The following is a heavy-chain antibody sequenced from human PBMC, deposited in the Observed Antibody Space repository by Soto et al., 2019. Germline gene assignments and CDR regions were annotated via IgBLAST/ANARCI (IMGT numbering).Heavy chain of an antibody. CDR1: GGSISSYY. CDR3: ARGYEDIVATTFDY. D-gene: IGHD5-12*01. Sequence: SETLSLTCTVSGGSISSYYWSWIRQPPGKGLEWIGYIYYSGSTNYNPSLKSRVNISVDTSKNQFSLKLSSVTAADTAVYYCARGYEDIVATTFDYWGQGTLVTVSS. J-gene: IGHJ4*02. V-gene: IGHV4-59*01. CDR2: IYYSGST.